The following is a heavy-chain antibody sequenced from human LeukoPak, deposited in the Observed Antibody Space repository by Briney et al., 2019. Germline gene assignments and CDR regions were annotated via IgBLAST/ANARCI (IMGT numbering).Heavy chain of an antibody. D-gene: IGHD3-3*01. CDR3: ASSYDFWSGYLYY. Sequence: GGSLRLSCAASGFTFSSYWMSWVRQAPGKGLEWVANIKQDGSEKYYVDSVKGRFTISRDNAKNSLYLQMNSLRAEDTAVYYCASSYDFWSGYLYYWGQGTLVTVSS. V-gene: IGHV3-7*01. CDR1: GFTFSSYW. CDR2: IKQDGSEK. J-gene: IGHJ4*02.